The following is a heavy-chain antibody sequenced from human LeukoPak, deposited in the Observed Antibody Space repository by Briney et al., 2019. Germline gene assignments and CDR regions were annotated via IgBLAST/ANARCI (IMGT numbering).Heavy chain of an antibody. D-gene: IGHD2/OR15-2a*01. V-gene: IGHV3-43*01. CDR1: GFTFDDYS. CDR2: INWYGTST. J-gene: IGHJ4*02. Sequence: GGSLRLSCVVSGFTFDDYSMHWVRQAPGKGLEWVSLINWYGTSTYYADSVKGRFTISRDNSKNTLYLQMNSLRAEDTAVYYCARDSPEYYYFDYWGQGTLVTVSS. CDR3: ARDSPEYYYFDY.